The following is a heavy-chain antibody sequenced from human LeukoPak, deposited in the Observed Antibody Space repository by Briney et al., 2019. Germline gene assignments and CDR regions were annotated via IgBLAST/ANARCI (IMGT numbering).Heavy chain of an antibody. CDR1: GFTFSSYA. J-gene: IGHJ4*02. V-gene: IGHV3-23*01. CDR2: INDNGDGT. D-gene: IGHD4-17*01. CDR3: AKDVGLGDSFDY. Sequence: GGSLRLSCAASGFTFSSYAMSWVRQAPGKGLKWVSTINDNGDGTYYADSVKGRFTISRDNSYNTVSLQMNSLRDEDTGVYYCAKDVGLGDSFDYWGQGTLVTVSS.